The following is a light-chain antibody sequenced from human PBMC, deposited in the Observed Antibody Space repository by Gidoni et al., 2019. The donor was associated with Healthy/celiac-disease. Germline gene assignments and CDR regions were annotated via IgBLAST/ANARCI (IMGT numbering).Light chain of an antibody. CDR2: DAS. Sequence: EIVLTQTPATLSLSPGERATLSCRASQSVSSYLAWYQQKPGQAPRLLIYDASNRATGIPARFSGSGSGTDFTLPISSLEPEDFAVYYCQQRSNWRITFXQXTRLDIK. J-gene: IGKJ5*01. CDR3: QQRSNWRIT. V-gene: IGKV3-11*01. CDR1: QSVSSY.